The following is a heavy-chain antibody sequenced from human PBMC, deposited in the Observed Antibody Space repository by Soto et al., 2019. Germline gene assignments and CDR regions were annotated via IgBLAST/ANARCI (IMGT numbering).Heavy chain of an antibody. Sequence: GESLKISCKGSGYNFAGYWIAWVRQMPGKGLELMGIIYPSDSDTRYRPSFQGQVTISADKSISSAYLQWSSLKASDTAMYYCARQGIVDTAMVVRGYGMDVWGQGTTVTVSS. D-gene: IGHD5-18*01. V-gene: IGHV5-51*01. J-gene: IGHJ6*02. CDR1: GYNFAGYW. CDR3: ARQGIVDTAMVVRGYGMDV. CDR2: IYPSDSDT.